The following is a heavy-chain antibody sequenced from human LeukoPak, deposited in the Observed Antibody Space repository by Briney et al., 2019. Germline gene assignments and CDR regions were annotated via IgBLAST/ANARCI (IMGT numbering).Heavy chain of an antibody. J-gene: IGHJ6*02. V-gene: IGHV4-59*01. CDR3: ARKASYYYYYGMDV. CDR1: GGSISSYY. CDR2: IYYSGST. Sequence: SETLSLTCTVSGGSISSYYWSWIRQPPGKGPEWIGYIYYSGSTNYNPSLKSRVTISVDTSKNQFSLKLSSVTAADTAVYYCARKASYYYYYGMDVWGQGTTVTVSS.